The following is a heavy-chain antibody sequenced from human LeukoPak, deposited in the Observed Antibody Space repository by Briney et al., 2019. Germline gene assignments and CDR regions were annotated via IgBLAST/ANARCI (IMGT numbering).Heavy chain of an antibody. V-gene: IGHV3-23*01. CDR2: ISGSGGST. Sequence: GGSLRLSCAAYEFTFSYYAMTWVRQAPGKGLEWVSAISGSGGSTYYADSVKGRFTISRDNSKNTLYLQMNSLRAEDTAVYYCAKDRVGSQLERPGWFDPWGQGTLVTVSS. CDR3: AKDRVGSQLERPGWFDP. CDR1: EFTFSYYA. D-gene: IGHD1-1*01. J-gene: IGHJ5*02.